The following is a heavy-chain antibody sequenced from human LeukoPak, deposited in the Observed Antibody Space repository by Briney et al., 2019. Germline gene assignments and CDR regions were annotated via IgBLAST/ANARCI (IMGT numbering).Heavy chain of an antibody. J-gene: IGHJ4*02. D-gene: IGHD1-26*01. Sequence: SETLSLTCTVSGGSISSYYWSWIRQPPGKGLEWIGYIYYSGSTNYNPSLKSRVTISVDTSKNQFSLKLSSVTAADTAVYYCARPSGSSQVAPFDYWGQGTLVTVSS. V-gene: IGHV4-59*01. CDR3: ARPSGSSQVAPFDY. CDR1: GGSISSYY. CDR2: IYYSGST.